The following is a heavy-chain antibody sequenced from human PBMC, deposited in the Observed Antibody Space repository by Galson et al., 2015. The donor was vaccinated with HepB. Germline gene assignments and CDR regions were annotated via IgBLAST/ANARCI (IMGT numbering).Heavy chain of an antibody. Sequence: CKASGGTFSSYAISWVRQAPGQGLEWMGGIIPIFGTANYAQKFQGRVTITADKSTSTAYMELSSLRSEDTAVYYCAREGGNSYRGGDCYVWYFDLWGRGTLVTVSS. J-gene: IGHJ2*01. CDR2: IIPIFGTA. V-gene: IGHV1-69*06. CDR1: GGTFSSYA. CDR3: AREGGNSYRGGDCYVWYFDL. D-gene: IGHD2-21*02.